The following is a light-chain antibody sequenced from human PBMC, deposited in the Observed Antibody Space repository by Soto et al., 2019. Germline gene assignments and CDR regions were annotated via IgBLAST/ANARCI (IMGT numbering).Light chain of an antibody. CDR3: SSYTSSSIPCV. J-gene: IGLJ1*01. V-gene: IGLV2-14*01. Sequence: QSVLTQPASVSGSPGQSITISCTGTSSDVGGYNYVSWYQQHPGKAPKLMIYDVSNRPSGVSNRFSGSKSGNTASLTISGLQDEDEADYYCSSYTSSSIPCVFGTGTKLTVL. CDR2: DVS. CDR1: SSDVGGYNY.